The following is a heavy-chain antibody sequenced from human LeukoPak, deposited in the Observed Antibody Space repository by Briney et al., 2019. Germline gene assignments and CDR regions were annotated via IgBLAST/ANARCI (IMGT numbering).Heavy chain of an antibody. J-gene: IGHJ4*02. CDR3: ARAGNWNYPFDY. CDR1: GGSISSHY. CDR2: IYYSGST. Sequence: SETLSLTCTVSGGSISSHYWSWIRQPPGMGLEWIGYIYYSGSTNYNPSLKSRVTISVDTSKNQFSLKLSSVTAADTAVYYCARAGNWNYPFDYWGQGTLVTVSS. D-gene: IGHD1-7*01. V-gene: IGHV4-59*11.